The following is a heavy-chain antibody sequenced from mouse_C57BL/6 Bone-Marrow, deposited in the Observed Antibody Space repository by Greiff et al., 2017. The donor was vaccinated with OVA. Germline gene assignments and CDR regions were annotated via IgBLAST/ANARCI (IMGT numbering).Heavy chain of an antibody. CDR1: GYTFTSYW. Sequence: VKLKQPGAELVKPGASVKLSCKASGYTFTSYWMHWVKQRPGRGLEWIGRIDPNSGGTKYNEKFKSKAPLTVDKPSSTAYMQLSSLTSEDSAVYYCAAGGYYYGSSYDWFAYWGQGTLVTVSA. CDR3: AAGGYYYGSSYDWFAY. V-gene: IGHV1-72*01. D-gene: IGHD1-1*01. J-gene: IGHJ3*01. CDR2: IDPNSGGT.